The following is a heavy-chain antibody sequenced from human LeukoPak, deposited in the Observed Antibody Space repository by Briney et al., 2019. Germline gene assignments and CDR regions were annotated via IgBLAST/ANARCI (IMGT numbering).Heavy chain of an antibody. Sequence: PGGSLRLSCAASRFTFSSYSMNWVRQAPGKGLEWVSSISSSSDYIYYADSVKGRFTISRDNAKNSPYLQMNSLRAEDTAVYYCARDMGYCSGNSCYFFDYWGQGTLVTVSS. D-gene: IGHD2-15*01. CDR2: ISSSSDYI. CDR1: RFTFSSYS. J-gene: IGHJ4*02. V-gene: IGHV3-21*01. CDR3: ARDMGYCSGNSCYFFDY.